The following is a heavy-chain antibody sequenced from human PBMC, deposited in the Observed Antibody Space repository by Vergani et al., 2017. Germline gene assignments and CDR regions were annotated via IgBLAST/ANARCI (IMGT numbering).Heavy chain of an antibody. Sequence: QVQLVQSGAEVKKPGSSVKVSCKASGGTFSSYAISWVRQAPGQGLEWMGGIIPIFGTANYAQKFQGRVTITADESTSTAYMELSSLRSEDTAVYYCARSNSGSYYGGDYYCYGMDVWGQGTTVTVSS. CDR3: ARSNSGSYYGGDYYCYGMDV. CDR2: IIPIFGTA. CDR1: GGTFSSYA. J-gene: IGHJ6*02. D-gene: IGHD1-26*01. V-gene: IGHV1-69*12.